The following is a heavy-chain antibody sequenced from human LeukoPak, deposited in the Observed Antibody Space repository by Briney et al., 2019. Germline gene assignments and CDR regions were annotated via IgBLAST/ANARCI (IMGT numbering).Heavy chain of an antibody. J-gene: IGHJ1*01. Sequence: SETLSLTCTASGGSISSSGYYWGWIRQPPGKGLEWIASINYSGTTYYNPSLKSRVTISEDRSKNQFSLKLSSVTAADTAVYYCARGPTTVTTREYFQHWGQGTLVTVSS. D-gene: IGHD4-17*01. V-gene: IGHV4-39*01. CDR1: GGSISSSGYY. CDR2: INYSGTT. CDR3: ARGPTTVTTREYFQH.